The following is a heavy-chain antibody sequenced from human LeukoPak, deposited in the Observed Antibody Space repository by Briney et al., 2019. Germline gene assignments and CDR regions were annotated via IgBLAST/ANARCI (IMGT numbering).Heavy chain of an antibody. CDR3: ARAPRVRGVIKNAFDI. J-gene: IGHJ3*02. D-gene: IGHD3-10*01. Sequence: ASVKLSCKASGFGFSSYGINWVRQAPGQGLEWMGWISAYNGNTNYAQKLQGRVTMTTDTSTSTTYMELRSLRSDDTAVYYCARAPRVRGVIKNAFDIWGQGTMVTVSS. CDR2: ISAYNGNT. CDR1: GFGFSSYG. V-gene: IGHV1-18*04.